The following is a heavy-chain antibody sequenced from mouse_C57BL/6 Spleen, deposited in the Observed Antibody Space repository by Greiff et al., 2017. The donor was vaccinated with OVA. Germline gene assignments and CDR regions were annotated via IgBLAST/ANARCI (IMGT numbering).Heavy chain of an antibody. CDR2: ISYDGSN. CDR3: ARGGPYYSNFLFDY. CDR1: GYSITSGYY. V-gene: IGHV3-6*01. Sequence: EVQLQESGPGLVKPSQSLSLTCSVTGYSITSGYYWNWIRQFPGNKLEWMGYISYDGSNNYNPSLKNRISITRDTSKNQFFLKLNSVTTEDTATYYCARGGPYYSNFLFDYWGQGTTLTVSS. J-gene: IGHJ2*01. D-gene: IGHD2-5*01.